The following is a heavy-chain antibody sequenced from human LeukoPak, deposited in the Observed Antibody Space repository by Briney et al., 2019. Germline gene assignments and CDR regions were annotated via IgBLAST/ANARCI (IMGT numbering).Heavy chain of an antibody. V-gene: IGHV4-39*07. J-gene: IGHJ3*02. CDR2: IYYSGST. Sequence: SETLSLTCTVSGGSISSSSYYWGWIRQPPGKGLEWIGSIYYSGSTYYNPSLKSRVTISVDTSKNQFSLKLSSVTAADTALYYCASLRHDAFDIWGQGTMVTVSS. CDR3: ASLRHDAFDI. CDR1: GGSISSSSYY.